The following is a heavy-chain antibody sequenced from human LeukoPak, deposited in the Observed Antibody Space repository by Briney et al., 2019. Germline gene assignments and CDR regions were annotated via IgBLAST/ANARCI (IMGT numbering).Heavy chain of an antibody. Sequence: GGSLRLSCAASGLTFSSYSMNWVRQAPGKGLEWVSSISSSSSYIYYADSVKGRFTISRDNAKNSLYLQMNSLRAEDTAVYYCARDCERDLFDYWGQGTLVTVSS. CDR3: ARDCERDLFDY. CDR1: GLTFSSYS. J-gene: IGHJ4*02. V-gene: IGHV3-21*01. CDR2: ISSSSSYI.